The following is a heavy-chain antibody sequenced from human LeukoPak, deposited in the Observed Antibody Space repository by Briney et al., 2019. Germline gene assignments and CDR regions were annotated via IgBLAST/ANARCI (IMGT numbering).Heavy chain of an antibody. CDR3: VRGSSGSYDPGY. D-gene: IGHD1-26*01. CDR1: GFTFSSYS. V-gene: IGHV3-48*02. J-gene: IGHJ4*02. CDR2: ISSSSRTI. Sequence: GGSLRLSCAASGFTFSSYSMNWVRQAPGKGLEWVSYISSSSRTIYYADSMKGRFTISRDNAKNSLYLQTDGLRDEDTAVYYCVRGSSGSYDPGYWGQGTLVTVSS.